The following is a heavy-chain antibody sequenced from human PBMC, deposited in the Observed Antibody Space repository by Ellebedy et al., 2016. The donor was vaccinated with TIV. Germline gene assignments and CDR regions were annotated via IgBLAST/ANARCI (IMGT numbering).Heavy chain of an antibody. CDR2: ISPDGSER. Sequence: PGGSLRLSCVASGFSFGTYWMSWVRQAPGKGLEWVANISPDGSERSFVDSVEGRFAISRDNAKNSLYLQMSSLRAEDTAVYFCASSWFISRWYAFDVWGQGTMVTVSS. D-gene: IGHD6-13*01. V-gene: IGHV3-7*01. J-gene: IGHJ3*01. CDR1: GFSFGTYW. CDR3: ASSWFISRWYAFDV.